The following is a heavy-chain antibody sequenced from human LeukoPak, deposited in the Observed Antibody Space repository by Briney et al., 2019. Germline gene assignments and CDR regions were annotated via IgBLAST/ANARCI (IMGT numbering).Heavy chain of an antibody. V-gene: IGHV3-7*01. Sequence: GGSLRLSCAASGFTFSSYWMSWVRQAPGKGLEWVANIKQDGCEKYYVDSVKGRFTISRDNAKNSLYLQMNSLGAEDTAVYYCARDTPYFYYDYVWGSYRFDYWGQGTLVTVSS. J-gene: IGHJ4*02. D-gene: IGHD3-16*02. CDR1: GFTFSSYW. CDR2: IKQDGCEK. CDR3: ARDTPYFYYDYVWGSYRFDY.